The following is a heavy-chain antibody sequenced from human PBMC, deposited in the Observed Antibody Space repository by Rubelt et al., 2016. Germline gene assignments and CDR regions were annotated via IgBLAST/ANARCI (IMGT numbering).Heavy chain of an antibody. Sequence: GLVKPSQTLSLTCTVSGGSISSGDYYWTWIRQLPGKGLEWIGYIFYTGSTNYNPSLKSRVTISVDTSKTQFSLKLSSVTAADTAVYYCARSSGYCSSSGCYAYWGQGTLVTVSS. J-gene: IGHJ4*02. V-gene: IGHV4-61*08. CDR2: IFYTGST. CDR1: GGSISSGDYY. CDR3: ARSSGYCSSSGCYAY. D-gene: IGHD2-2*01.